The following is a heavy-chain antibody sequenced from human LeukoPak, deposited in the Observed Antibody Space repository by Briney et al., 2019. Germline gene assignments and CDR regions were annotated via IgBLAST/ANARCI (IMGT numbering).Heavy chain of an antibody. D-gene: IGHD6-19*01. CDR3: ARDSLAVAGTNY. J-gene: IGHJ4*02. CDR2: IYSGGST. V-gene: IGHV3-66*01. Sequence: GGSLRLSCAASGFTVRSNYMSWVRQAPGKGLEWVSVIYSGGSTYYADSVKGRSTISRDNSKNTLYLQMNSLRAEDTAVYYCARDSLAVAGTNYWGQGTLVTVSS. CDR1: GFTVRSNY.